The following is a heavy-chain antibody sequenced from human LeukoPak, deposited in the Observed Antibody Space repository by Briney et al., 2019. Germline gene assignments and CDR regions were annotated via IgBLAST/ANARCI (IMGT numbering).Heavy chain of an antibody. D-gene: IGHD4-17*01. CDR3: ARDQFDYGDYIGYFDY. CDR1: RFTFNSYA. J-gene: IGHJ4*02. Sequence: GGSLRLSCAASRFTFNSYAMHWVRQAPGKGLVGVAVISYDGSNKYYADSVTGRFTISRDNSKNTLYLQMNSLRAEDTAVYSCARDQFDYGDYIGYFDYWGQGTLVTVSS. CDR2: ISYDGSNK. V-gene: IGHV3-30*04.